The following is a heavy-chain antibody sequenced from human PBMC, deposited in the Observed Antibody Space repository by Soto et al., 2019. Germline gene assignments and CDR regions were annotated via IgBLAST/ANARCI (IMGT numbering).Heavy chain of an antibody. CDR1: GYTFTSYY. CDR2: INPSGGIT. Sequence: QVELVQSGAEVKKPGASVKVSCKAAGYTFTSYYMHWVRQAPGQGLEWMGFINPSGGITTYAQKFQARVTMTSDKSTSTVYMELRTLKSEDTAVYYCARRSIFTWSDAFDIWGQGTMVTVSA. CDR3: ARRSIFTWSDAFDI. V-gene: IGHV1-46*01. J-gene: IGHJ3*02. D-gene: IGHD3-3*01.